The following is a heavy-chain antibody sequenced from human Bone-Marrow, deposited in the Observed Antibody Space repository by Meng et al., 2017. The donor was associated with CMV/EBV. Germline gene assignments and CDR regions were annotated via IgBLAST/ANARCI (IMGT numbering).Heavy chain of an antibody. CDR3: ARDTVRDCGGDCPSAFDI. CDR2: ISSSSSYI. CDR1: GFTFSSYS. V-gene: IGHV3-21*01. J-gene: IGHJ3*02. Sequence: GESLKISCAASGFTFSSYSMNWVRQAPGKGLECVSSISSSSSYIYYADSVKGRFTISRDNAKNSLYLQMNSLRAEDTAVYYCARDTVRDCGGDCPSAFDIWGQGTMVTVSS. D-gene: IGHD2-21*01.